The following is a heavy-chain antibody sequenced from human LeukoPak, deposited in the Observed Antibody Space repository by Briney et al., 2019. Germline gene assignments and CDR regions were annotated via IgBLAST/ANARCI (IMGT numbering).Heavy chain of an antibody. D-gene: IGHD2-2*01. V-gene: IGHV4-4*02. CDR1: GGSISSSNW. CDR3: ARAGGYCSSTSCYLFDY. J-gene: IGHJ4*02. CDR2: IYHSGST. Sequence: PSGTLSLTCAVSGGSISSSNWWSWVRQPPGKGLEWIGEIYHSGSTNYNPSLKSRVTISVDKSKNQFSLKLSSVTAADTAVYYCARAGGYCSSTSCYLFDYWGQGTLVTVSS.